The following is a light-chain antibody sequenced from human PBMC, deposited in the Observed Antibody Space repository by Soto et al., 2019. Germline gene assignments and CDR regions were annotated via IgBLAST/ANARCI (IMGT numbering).Light chain of an antibody. J-gene: IGKJ4*01. CDR3: PQYSNWPLT. V-gene: IGKV3-15*01. Sequence: EILITQSPPTLSVSLGARATLSCRASQSVRSSFLAWYQQKRGEAPSLVMYGASTRATGIPARFSGSGSGTEFHLTINSLQSEDFAVYYCPQYSNWPLTFGGGTKVDIK. CDR1: QSVRSSF. CDR2: GAS.